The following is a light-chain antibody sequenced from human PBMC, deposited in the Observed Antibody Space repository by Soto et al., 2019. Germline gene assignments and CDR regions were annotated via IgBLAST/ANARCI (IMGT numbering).Light chain of an antibody. CDR3: QQRRQT. Sequence: EIVLTQSPATLSLSPGERATLSCRASQSVSSYLAWYQQKPGQAPRLLIYDASNRATGIPARFSGSGSGTDFTLTISSLEPEDFAVYYCQQRRQTFGQGTKVEIK. CDR2: DAS. J-gene: IGKJ1*01. CDR1: QSVSSY. V-gene: IGKV3-11*01.